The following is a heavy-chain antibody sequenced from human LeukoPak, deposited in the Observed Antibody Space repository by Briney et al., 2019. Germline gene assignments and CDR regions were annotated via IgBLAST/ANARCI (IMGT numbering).Heavy chain of an antibody. CDR3: AVGHDYGDYQGSSFDY. J-gene: IGHJ4*02. Sequence: SETLSLTCTVSGGSINSYYWSWIRQPPGKGLEWIGEINHSGSTNYNPSLKSRVTISVDTSKNQFSLKLSSVTAADTAVYYCAVGHDYGDYQGSSFDYWGQGTLVTVSS. D-gene: IGHD4-17*01. CDR2: INHSGST. CDR1: GGSINSYY. V-gene: IGHV4-34*01.